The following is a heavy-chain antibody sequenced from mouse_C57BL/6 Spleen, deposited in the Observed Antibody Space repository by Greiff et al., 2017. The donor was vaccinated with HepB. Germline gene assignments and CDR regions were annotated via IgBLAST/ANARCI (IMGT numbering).Heavy chain of an antibody. J-gene: IGHJ2*01. CDR1: GYTFTSYW. V-gene: IGHV1-55*01. CDR2: IYPGSGST. CDR3: ARIGLYYGSRYFDY. D-gene: IGHD1-1*01. Sequence: QVQLQQPGAELVKPGASVKMSCKASGYTFTSYWITWVKQRPGQGLEWIGDIYPGSGSTNYNEKFKSKATLTVDTSSSTAYMQLNSLTSEDSAVYYCARIGLYYGSRYFDYWGQGTTLTVSS.